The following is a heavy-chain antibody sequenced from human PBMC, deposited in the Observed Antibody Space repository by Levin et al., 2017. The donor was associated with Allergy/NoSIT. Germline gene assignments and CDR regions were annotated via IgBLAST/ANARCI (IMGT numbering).Heavy chain of an antibody. J-gene: IGHJ4*02. D-gene: IGHD5-18*01. CDR2: ISYDGSNK. CDR3: AKVGENSYGNFDY. CDR1: GFTFSSYG. Sequence: PGGSLRLSCAASGFTFSSYGMHWVRQAPGKGLEWVAVISYDGSNKYYADSVKGRFTISRDNSKNTLYLQMNSLRAEDTAVYYCAKVGENSYGNFDYWGQGTLVTVSS. V-gene: IGHV3-30*18.